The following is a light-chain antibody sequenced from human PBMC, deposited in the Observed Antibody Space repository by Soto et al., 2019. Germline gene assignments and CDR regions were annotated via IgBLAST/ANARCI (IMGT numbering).Light chain of an antibody. V-gene: IGLV1-44*01. CDR1: SSNIGSNT. CDR3: GSWDSSLSAYV. Sequence: QSVLTQPPSASGTPGQRVTISCSGSSSNIGSNTVNWYQQLPGTAPTLLIYYNNQRPSGVPDRFSGSKSGTSASLAISGLQSEDEADYYCGSWDSSLSAYVFGTGTKLTVL. J-gene: IGLJ1*01. CDR2: YNN.